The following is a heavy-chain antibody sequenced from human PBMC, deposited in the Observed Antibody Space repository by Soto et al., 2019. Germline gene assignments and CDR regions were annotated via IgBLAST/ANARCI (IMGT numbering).Heavy chain of an antibody. V-gene: IGHV4-30-4*01. Sequence: TLSLTCTVSGGSISSGDYYWSWIRQPPGKGLEWIGYVYYSGSTYYNPSLKSRVTISVDTSKNQFSLKLSSVTAADTAVYYCARVYYDSWSGYYKEPRDQDAFDTWGQRTTVPVSS. CDR1: GGSISSGDYY. D-gene: IGHD3-3*01. CDR2: VYYSGST. J-gene: IGHJ3*02. CDR3: ARVYYDSWSGYYKEPRDQDAFDT.